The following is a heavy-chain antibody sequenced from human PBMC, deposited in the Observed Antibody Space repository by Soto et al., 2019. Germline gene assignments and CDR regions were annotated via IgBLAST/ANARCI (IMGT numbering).Heavy chain of an antibody. J-gene: IGHJ6*02. V-gene: IGHV1-69*01. Sequence: QVQLVQSGAEVKKPGSSVKVSCKASGGTFSSYAISWVRQAPGQGLEWMGGIIPIFGTANYAQKFQGRVTITADESTSTAYMELSRLRSEDTAGYYCARVESNPDFGIYGMDVWGQGTTVTVSS. CDR2: IIPIFGTA. CDR3: ARVESNPDFGIYGMDV. CDR1: GGTFSSYA. D-gene: IGHD3-16*01.